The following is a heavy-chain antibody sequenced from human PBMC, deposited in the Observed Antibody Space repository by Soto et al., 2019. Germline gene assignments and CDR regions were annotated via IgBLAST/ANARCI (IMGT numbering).Heavy chain of an antibody. J-gene: IGHJ6*02. CDR3: ARYFGAVGRYYYCMDF. Sequence: SENLPLTCTVPSISSYYWSWIRQPPGKGLEWIGNIYFTGNTNYNPSLKSRVTMSVDTSQNQFSLELTSVTAADTAVYYCARYFGAVGRYYYCMDFRGHALTVSSP. CDR1: SISSYY. D-gene: IGHD3-3*01. V-gene: IGHV4-59*01. CDR2: IYFTGNT.